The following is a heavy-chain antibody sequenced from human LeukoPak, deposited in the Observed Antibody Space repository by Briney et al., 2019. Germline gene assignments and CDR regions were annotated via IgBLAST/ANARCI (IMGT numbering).Heavy chain of an antibody. D-gene: IGHD2-15*01. Sequence: GESLKISYKGSGYSFTSYWIGWVRQMPGKRLEWMGIIYPGDSDTRYSPSFQGQVTISADKSISTASLQWSSLNASDTAMYYCARAGCSGGSCYYPLNYWGQGTLVTVSS. CDR2: IYPGDSDT. V-gene: IGHV5-51*01. CDR3: ARAGCSGGSCYYPLNY. J-gene: IGHJ4*02. CDR1: GYSFTSYW.